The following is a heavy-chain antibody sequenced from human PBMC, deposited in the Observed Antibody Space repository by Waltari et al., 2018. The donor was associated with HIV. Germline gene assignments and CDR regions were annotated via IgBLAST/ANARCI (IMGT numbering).Heavy chain of an antibody. V-gene: IGHV4-39*01. Sequence: QLQLQESGPGLVKPSETLSLTCTVSGGSISSSSYYWGWIRQPPGKGLEWIGSISSSGSTYFTRALKSRVTISVDTSKNQFSRKLSSVTAADTAVYYCARGTTMIVVGNWFDPWGQGTLVTVSS. CDR1: GGSISSSSYY. CDR3: ARGTTMIVVGNWFDP. D-gene: IGHD3-22*01. J-gene: IGHJ5*02. CDR2: ISSSGST.